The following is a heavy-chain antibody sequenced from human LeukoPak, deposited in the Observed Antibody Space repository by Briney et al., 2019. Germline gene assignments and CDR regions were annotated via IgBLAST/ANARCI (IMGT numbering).Heavy chain of an antibody. V-gene: IGHV4-61*08. CDR2: IYYSGST. CDR3: ARVPEKYYYDSSGYFDY. Sequence: SETLSLTCTVSGGSISSGGYYWSWIRQPPGKGLEWIGYIYYSGSTNYNPSLKSRVTISVDTSKNQFSLKLSSVTAADTAVYYCARVPEKYYYDSSGYFDYWGQGTLVTVSS. J-gene: IGHJ4*02. CDR1: GGSISSGGYY. D-gene: IGHD3-22*01.